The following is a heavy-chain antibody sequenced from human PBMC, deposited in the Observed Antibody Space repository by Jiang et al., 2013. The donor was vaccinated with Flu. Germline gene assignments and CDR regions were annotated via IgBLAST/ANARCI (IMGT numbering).Heavy chain of an antibody. V-gene: IGHV6-1*01. CDR2: TYYRSKWYN. D-gene: IGHD3-9*01. CDR1: GDSVSSNSAA. CDR3: ARDADYDILTGFYYYGMDV. J-gene: IGHJ6*02. Sequence: PSQTLSLTCAISGDSVSSNSAAWNWIRQSPSRGLEWLGRTYYRSKWYNDYAVSVKSRITINPDTSKNQFSLQLNSVTPEDTAVYYCARDADYDILTGFYYYGMDVWGQGTTVTVSS.